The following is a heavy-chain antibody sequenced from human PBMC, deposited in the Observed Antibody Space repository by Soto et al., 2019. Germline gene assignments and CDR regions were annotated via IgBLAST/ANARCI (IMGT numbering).Heavy chain of an antibody. Sequence: ASVKVSCKASGYTFTGYYMHWVRQAPGQGLEWMGWINPNSGGTNYAQKFQGRVTMTRDTSISTAYMELSRLRSDDTAVYYCARDTSKSSGSVFRYWGQGSLVTVSS. D-gene: IGHD6-19*01. CDR3: ARDTSKSSGSVFRY. V-gene: IGHV1-2*02. J-gene: IGHJ4*02. CDR2: INPNSGGT. CDR1: GYTFTGYY.